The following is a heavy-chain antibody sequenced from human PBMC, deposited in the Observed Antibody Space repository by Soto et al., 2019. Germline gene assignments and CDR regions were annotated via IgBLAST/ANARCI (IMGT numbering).Heavy chain of an antibody. V-gene: IGHV3-23*01. Sequence: PGGSLRLSCGTSGFSFVNYGMGWVRQAPGKGLEWVSGISRSGGRTYFADSVRGRFTISRDNSKNTMYLQMDSLRVEDTAVYYCAKVAKPRVVIEYFDYWGQGSLVTVSS. J-gene: IGHJ4*02. D-gene: IGHD3-3*01. CDR2: ISRSGGRT. CDR1: GFSFVNYG. CDR3: AKVAKPRVVIEYFDY.